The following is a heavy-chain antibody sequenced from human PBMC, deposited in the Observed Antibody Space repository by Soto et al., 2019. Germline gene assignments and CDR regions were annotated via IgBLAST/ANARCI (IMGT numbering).Heavy chain of an antibody. CDR1: GFTFSSYA. V-gene: IGHV3-30-3*01. CDR3: ARDLSPYYDILTGLDY. CDR2: ISYDGSNK. D-gene: IGHD3-9*01. Sequence: GGSLRLSCAASGFTFSSYAMHWVRQAPGKGLEWVAVISYDGSNKYYADSVKGRFTISRDNSKNTLYLQMNSLRAEDTAVYYCARDLSPYYDILTGLDYWGQGTLVTVSS. J-gene: IGHJ4*02.